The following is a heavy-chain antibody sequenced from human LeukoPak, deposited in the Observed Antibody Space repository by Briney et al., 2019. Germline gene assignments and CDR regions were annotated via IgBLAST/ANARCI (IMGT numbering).Heavy chain of an antibody. V-gene: IGHV3-7*01. J-gene: IGHJ4*02. CDR3: ARCGSYYTFDY. D-gene: IGHD3-10*01. CDR2: IKQDGSEK. Sequence: PGGSLRLSCAASGFTFSSYWMNWVRQAPGKGLEWVANIKQDGSEKYYVDSVKGRFTIPRDNAKNSLYLQMNSLRAEDTAVYYCARCGSYYTFDYWGQGTLVTVSS. CDR1: GFTFSSYW.